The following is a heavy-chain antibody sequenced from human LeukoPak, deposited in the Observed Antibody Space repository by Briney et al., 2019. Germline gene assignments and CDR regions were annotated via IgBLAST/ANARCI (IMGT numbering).Heavy chain of an antibody. V-gene: IGHV3-23*01. CDR3: ASDSSGYMDWYFDL. D-gene: IGHD3-22*01. J-gene: IGHJ2*01. CDR1: GFTFSSYA. CDR2: ISGSGGST. Sequence: QSGGSLRLSCAASGFTFSSYAMSWVRQAPGKGLEWVSAISGSGGSTYYADSVKGRFTISRDNSKNTLYLQMNSLRAEDTAVYYCASDSSGYMDWYFDLWGRGTLVTVSS.